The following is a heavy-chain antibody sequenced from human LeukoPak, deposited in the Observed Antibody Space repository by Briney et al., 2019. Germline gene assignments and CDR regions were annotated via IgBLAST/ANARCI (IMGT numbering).Heavy chain of an antibody. CDR1: GFTFSSYG. Sequence: GGSLRLSCAASGFTFSSYGMHWVRQAPGKGREWGAVISYDESNKYYADSVKGRFTISRDNSKNTLYLQMNSLRAEDTAVYYCAKDELGYCSSTSCYPTFDYWGQGTLVTVSS. J-gene: IGHJ4*02. CDR3: AKDELGYCSSTSCYPTFDY. D-gene: IGHD2-2*01. CDR2: ISYDESNK. V-gene: IGHV3-30*18.